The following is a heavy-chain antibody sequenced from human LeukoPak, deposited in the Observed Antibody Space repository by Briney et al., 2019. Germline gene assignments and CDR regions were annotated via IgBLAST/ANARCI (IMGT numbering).Heavy chain of an antibody. D-gene: IGHD1-26*01. CDR1: GFTVSSNH. Sequence: GGSLRLSCAASGFTVSSNHMNWVRQAPGKGLEWVSIIYYGGNTFYADSVKGRLTISRDNSKSTLYLQINSLRAEDTAVYYCAALSGVGVKIGFDHWGQGALVVVSS. CDR2: IYYGGNT. CDR3: AALSGVGVKIGFDH. J-gene: IGHJ4*02. V-gene: IGHV3-66*01.